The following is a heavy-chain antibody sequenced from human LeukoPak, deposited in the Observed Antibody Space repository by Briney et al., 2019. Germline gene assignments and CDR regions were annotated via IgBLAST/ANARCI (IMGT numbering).Heavy chain of an antibody. CDR3: ARVDIVARGYWFDP. Sequence: ASVKVSCKASGYTFTSYDINWVRQAPGQGLEWMGWMNPNSGNTGYAQKFQGRVTITRNTSISTAYMELSSLRSEDTAVYYCARVDIVARGYWFDPWGQGTLVTVSS. CDR2: MNPNSGNT. J-gene: IGHJ5*02. V-gene: IGHV1-8*03. D-gene: IGHD5-12*01. CDR1: GYTFTSYD.